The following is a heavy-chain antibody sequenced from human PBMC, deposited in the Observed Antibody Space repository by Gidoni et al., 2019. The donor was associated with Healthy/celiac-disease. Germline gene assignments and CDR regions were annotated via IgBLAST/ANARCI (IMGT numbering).Heavy chain of an antibody. J-gene: IGHJ6*03. CDR3: ARPHTYYDILTGHYWGYYMDV. CDR2: ISAYNGNT. Sequence: QVQLVQSGAEVKKPGASVKVSCTASGYTFTSYGISWVRQAPGQGLEWMGWISAYNGNTNYAQKLQGRVTVTTDTATSTAYMELRSLRSDDTAVYYCARPHTYYDILTGHYWGYYMDVWGKGTTVTVSS. V-gene: IGHV1-18*01. CDR1: GYTFTSYG. D-gene: IGHD3-9*01.